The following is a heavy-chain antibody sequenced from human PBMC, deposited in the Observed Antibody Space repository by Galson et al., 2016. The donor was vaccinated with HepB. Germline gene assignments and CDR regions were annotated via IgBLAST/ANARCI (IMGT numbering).Heavy chain of an antibody. CDR3: ARLGRYCSGGSCYSILDY. J-gene: IGHJ4*02. CDR1: GSTFTSYA. D-gene: IGHD2-15*01. Sequence: SVKVSCKASGSTFTSYAMHWVRQAPGQRLEWMGWINAGNGNTKYSQKFQGRVTITRDTSASTACMELSSLRSEDTAVYYCARLGRYCSGGSCYSILDYWGQGTLVTVSS. V-gene: IGHV1-3*01. CDR2: INAGNGNT.